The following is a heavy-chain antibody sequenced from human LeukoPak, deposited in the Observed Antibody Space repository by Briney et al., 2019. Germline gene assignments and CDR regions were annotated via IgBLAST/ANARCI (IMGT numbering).Heavy chain of an antibody. CDR1: GGSISSGDYY. V-gene: IGHV4-30-4*01. J-gene: IGHJ4*02. CDR2: TYYSGST. D-gene: IGHD5-12*01. CDR3: ARGDSGYDYHPATLGY. Sequence: PSQTLSLTCTVSGGSISSGDYYWRWIRQPPGKGLEWIVYTYYSGSTYYNPSLKSRVTISVDTSKNQFSLKLSSVTAADTAVYYCARGDSGYDYHPATLGYWGQGTLVTVSS.